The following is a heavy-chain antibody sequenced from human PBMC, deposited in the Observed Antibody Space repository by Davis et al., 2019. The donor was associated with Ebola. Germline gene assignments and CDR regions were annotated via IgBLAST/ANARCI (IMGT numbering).Heavy chain of an antibody. CDR3: ATKGRYQLLYLPRQINWFDP. V-gene: IGHV1-24*01. CDR2: FDPEDGET. CDR1: GYTLTELS. D-gene: IGHD2-2*01. J-gene: IGHJ5*02. Sequence: ASVKVSCKVSGYTLTELSMHWVRQAPGKGLEWMGGFDPEDGETIYAQKFQGRVTMTEDTSTDTAYMELSSLRSEDTAVYYCATKGRYQLLYLPRQINWFDPWGQGTLVTVSS.